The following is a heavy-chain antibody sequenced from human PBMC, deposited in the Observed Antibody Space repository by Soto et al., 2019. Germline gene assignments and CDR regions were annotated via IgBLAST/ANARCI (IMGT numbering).Heavy chain of an antibody. CDR1: GFTFSRYG. CDR3: AREEGAQSTRNFVY. CDR2: IWYDGSNK. V-gene: IGHV3-33*01. Sequence: PGGSLRRSCAASGFTFSRYGMHWVRQAPGKGLEWVAVIWYDGSNKYYADSVKGRFTISRDNSKNTLYLQMNSLRAEDTAVYYCAREEGAQSTRNFVYWGQGTLVTVSS. J-gene: IGHJ4*02. D-gene: IGHD2-2*01.